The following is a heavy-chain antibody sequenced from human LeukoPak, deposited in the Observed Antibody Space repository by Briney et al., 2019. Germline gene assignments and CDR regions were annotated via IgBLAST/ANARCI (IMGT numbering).Heavy chain of an antibody. D-gene: IGHD6-13*01. V-gene: IGHV3-7*03. CDR2: INEGGNEK. CDR1: GFTFRNYW. CDR3: ARHPNSNWDY. J-gene: IGHJ4*02. Sequence: PGGSLRLSCAASGFTFRNYWMSWGRQVPGKGLEWVVNINEGGNEKNYVDSVKGRFTASRDNAQNSLYLQMNSLRVEDTAVYYCARHPNSNWDYWGQGTLVTVSS.